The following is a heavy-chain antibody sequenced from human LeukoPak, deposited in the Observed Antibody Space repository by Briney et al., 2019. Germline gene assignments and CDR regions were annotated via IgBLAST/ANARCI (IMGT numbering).Heavy chain of an antibody. CDR1: GFTFSSYY. Sequence: GGSLRLSCVACGFTFSSYYMSWVRQAPGKGLEWVANIKEDGSERYYVDSMKGRFTISRDNAKNSLYLQMNSLRAEDTAVYYCARDLYGDYFFDYWGQGTLVTVSS. J-gene: IGHJ4*02. CDR2: IKEDGSER. V-gene: IGHV3-7*01. D-gene: IGHD4-17*01. CDR3: ARDLYGDYFFDY.